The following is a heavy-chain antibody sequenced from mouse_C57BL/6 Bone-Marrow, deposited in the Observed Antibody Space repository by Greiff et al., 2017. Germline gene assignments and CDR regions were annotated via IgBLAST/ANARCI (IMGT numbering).Heavy chain of an antibody. D-gene: IGHD2-2*01. J-gene: IGHJ4*01. Sequence: VQLQQSGAELARPGASVKLSCQASGYTFTSYGISWVKQRTGQGLEWIGEIYPRSGNTYYNEKFKGKATLTADKSSSTAYMELRSLTSEDSAVYFCARGWLPYAMDYWGQGTSVTVSS. CDR1: GYTFTSYG. CDR2: IYPRSGNT. V-gene: IGHV1-81*01. CDR3: ARGWLPYAMDY.